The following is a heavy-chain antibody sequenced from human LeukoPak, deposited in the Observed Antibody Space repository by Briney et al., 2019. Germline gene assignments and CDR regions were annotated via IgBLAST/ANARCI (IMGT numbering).Heavy chain of an antibody. J-gene: IGHJ5*02. CDR2: INAGNGNT. D-gene: IGHD3-10*01. CDR3: ARDRGTMVRGSRWFDP. CDR1: GYTFTSYA. V-gene: IGHV1-3*01. Sequence: ASVKVSCKASGYTFTSYAMHWVRQAPGQRLEWMGRINAGNGNTKYSQKFQGRVTITRHTSASTAYMELSSLRSEDTAVYYCARDRGTMVRGSRWFDPWGQGTLVTVSS.